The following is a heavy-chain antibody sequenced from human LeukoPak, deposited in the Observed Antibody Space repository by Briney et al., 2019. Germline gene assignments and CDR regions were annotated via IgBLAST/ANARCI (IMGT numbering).Heavy chain of an antibody. D-gene: IGHD2-15*01. CDR1: GFTFGSYA. CDR3: ARVGVVAATTYYYYGMDV. Sequence: PGGSLRLSCTGSGFTFGSYALHWVRQAPGKGLEWVAVISYDGSNKYYADSVKGRFTISRDNSKNTLYLQMNSLRAEDTAVYYCARVGVVAATTYYYYGMDVWGKGTTVTVSS. J-gene: IGHJ6*04. CDR2: ISYDGSNK. V-gene: IGHV3-30*04.